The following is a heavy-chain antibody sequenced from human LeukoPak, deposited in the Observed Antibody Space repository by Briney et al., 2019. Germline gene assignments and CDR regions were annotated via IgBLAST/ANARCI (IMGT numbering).Heavy chain of an antibody. CDR2: IYYSGST. J-gene: IGHJ1*01. Sequence: SETLSLTCTVSGGSISSGDYYWIWIRQPPGKGLEWIGYIYYSGSTNYNPSLKSRVTISVDTSKNQFSLKLSSVTAADTAVYYCARVRSSSSWYFQHWGQGTLVTVSS. D-gene: IGHD6-6*01. CDR3: ARVRSSSSWYFQH. CDR1: GGSISSGDYY. V-gene: IGHV4-61*08.